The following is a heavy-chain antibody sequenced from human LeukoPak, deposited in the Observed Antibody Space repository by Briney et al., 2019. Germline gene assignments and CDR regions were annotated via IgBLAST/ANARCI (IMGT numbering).Heavy chain of an antibody. V-gene: IGHV3-23*01. CDR3: ATGIVVVPAAISYFDW. J-gene: IGHJ4*02. Sequence: GGSLRLSCAASGFTFSSYAMSWVRQAPGKGLEWVSAISGSGGSTYYADSVKGRFSISRDNSKNTLYLQMNSLRAEDTAVYYCATGIVVVPAAISYFDWGGQGTLVAAS. CDR2: ISGSGGST. D-gene: IGHD2-2*01. CDR1: GFTFSSYA.